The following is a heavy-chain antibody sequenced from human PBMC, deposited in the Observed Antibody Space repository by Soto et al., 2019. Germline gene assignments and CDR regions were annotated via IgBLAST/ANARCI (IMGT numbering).Heavy chain of an antibody. J-gene: IGHJ6*02. CDR1: GYTFTSYG. D-gene: IGHD3-10*01. V-gene: IGHV1-18*01. CDR2: ISAYNGNT. Sequence: ASVKVSCKASGYTFTSYGISWVRQAPGQGLEWMGWISAYNGNTNYAQKLQGRVTMTTDTSTSTAYMELRSLRSDDTAVYYCARVRSSQEHDYYYYGMDVWGQGTTVTVSS. CDR3: ARVRSSQEHDYYYYGMDV.